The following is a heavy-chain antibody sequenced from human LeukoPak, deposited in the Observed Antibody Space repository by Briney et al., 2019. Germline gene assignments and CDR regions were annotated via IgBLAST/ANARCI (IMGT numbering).Heavy chain of an antibody. J-gene: IGHJ3*02. CDR1: GFTFSSYA. V-gene: IGHV3-23*01. D-gene: IGHD7-27*01. CDR3: ARVPTGDDAFDI. Sequence: PGGSLRLSCAASGFTFSSYAMSWVRQAPGKGLEWVSAISGSGGSTYYADSVKGRFTISRDNSKNSLYLQMNSLRAEDTAVYYCARVPTGDDAFDIWGQGTMVTVSS. CDR2: ISGSGGST.